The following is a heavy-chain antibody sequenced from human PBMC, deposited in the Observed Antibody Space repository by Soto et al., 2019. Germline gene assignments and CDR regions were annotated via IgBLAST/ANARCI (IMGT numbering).Heavy chain of an antibody. CDR1: GYRFTSSW. Sequence: PGESLKISCKASGYRFTSSWIGWVRQMPGKGLEWMGIIYPGDSDTRYSPSFQGQVTISADKSISTAYLQWSSLRASDTATYYCARPRVTGTGSDAFDIWGQGTMVTVSS. CDR2: IYPGDSDT. D-gene: IGHD1-20*01. J-gene: IGHJ3*02. CDR3: ARPRVTGTGSDAFDI. V-gene: IGHV5-51*01.